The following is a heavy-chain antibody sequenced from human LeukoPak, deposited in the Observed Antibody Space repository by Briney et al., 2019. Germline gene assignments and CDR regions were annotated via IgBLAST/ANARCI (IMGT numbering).Heavy chain of an antibody. J-gene: IGHJ5*02. CDR1: GGSISSGSYY. CDR2: IYTSGST. V-gene: IGHV4-61*02. D-gene: IGHD1-14*01. Sequence: PSQTLSLTCTVSGGSISSGSYYWSWIRQPAGKGLEWIGRIYTSGSTNYNPSLKSRVTISVDTSKNQFSPKLSSVTAADTAVYYCARDIKLGINWFDPWGQGTLVTVSS. CDR3: ARDIKLGINWFDP.